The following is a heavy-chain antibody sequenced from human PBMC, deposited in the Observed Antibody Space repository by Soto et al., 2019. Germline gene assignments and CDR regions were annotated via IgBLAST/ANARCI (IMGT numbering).Heavy chain of an antibody. CDR2: IYHSGST. CDR3: AGDLKRLRGYSYGLDY. CDR1: GGSISSSNW. Sequence: PSETLSLTCAVSGGSISSSNWWSWVRQPPGKGLEWIGEIYHSGSTNYNPSLKSRVTISVDKSKNQFSLKLSSVTAADTAVYYCAGDLKRLRGYSYGLDYWGQGTLVTVSS. J-gene: IGHJ4*02. V-gene: IGHV4-4*02. D-gene: IGHD5-18*01.